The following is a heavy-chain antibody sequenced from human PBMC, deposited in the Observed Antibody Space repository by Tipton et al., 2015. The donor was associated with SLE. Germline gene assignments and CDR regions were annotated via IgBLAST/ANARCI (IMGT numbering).Heavy chain of an antibody. CDR2: IYFSGNT. CDR1: GYSISNGNY. J-gene: IGHJ4*02. CDR3: ARLGLGCANCWYYFDH. D-gene: IGHD2-21*01. V-gene: IGHV4-38-2*02. Sequence: TLSLTCTVSGYSISNGNYWGWIRQPPGKGLEWIGTIYFSGNTYYNPSLKSRATISVDTSKNQLSLRLSSVTAADTAVYFCARLGLGCANCWYYFDHWGQGALVLVSS.